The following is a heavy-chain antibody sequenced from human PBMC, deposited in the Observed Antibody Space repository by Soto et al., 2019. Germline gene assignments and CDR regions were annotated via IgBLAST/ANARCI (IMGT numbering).Heavy chain of an antibody. V-gene: IGHV3-48*02. J-gene: IGHJ6*02. CDR2: ISSSSSTI. CDR3: ARRGGIAAAGIYDYYYYGMDV. D-gene: IGHD6-13*01. Sequence: GGSLRLSCAASGFTFSTYSMNWVRQAPGKGLEWVSYISSSSSTIYYADSVKGRFTISRDNAKNSLYLQMNRLRDEDTAVYYCARRGGIAAAGIYDYYYYGMDVWGQGTTVTVSS. CDR1: GFTFSTYS.